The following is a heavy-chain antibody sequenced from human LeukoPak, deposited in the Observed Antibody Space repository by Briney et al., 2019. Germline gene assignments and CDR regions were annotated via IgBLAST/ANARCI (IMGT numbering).Heavy chain of an antibody. V-gene: IGHV3-30-3*01. D-gene: IGHD2-15*01. Sequence: PGGSLRLSWAASGFSISNYAMDWGSLAPGTGLGWVAVISFDGSNKYYVHSVKGRFTISRYNYKNTLYLQMNSLRAEDAAVYYCARAFPPCGCSGGSCYPSYFDYWGQGTLVTVSS. J-gene: IGHJ4*02. CDR1: GFSISNYA. CDR2: ISFDGSNK. CDR3: ARAFPPCGCSGGSCYPSYFDY.